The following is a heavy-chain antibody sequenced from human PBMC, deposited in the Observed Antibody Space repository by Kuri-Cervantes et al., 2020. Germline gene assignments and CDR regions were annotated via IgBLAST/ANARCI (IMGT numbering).Heavy chain of an antibody. Sequence: GSLRLSCTVSGGSISSSSYYWGWIRQPPGKGLEWIGSIYYSGSTYYNPSLKSRVTISVDTSKNQFSLKLSSVTAADTAVYYCARVNQGGFDYWGQGTLVTVSS. CDR3: ARVNQGGFDY. CDR1: GGSISSSSYY. J-gene: IGHJ4*02. CDR2: IYYSGST. V-gene: IGHV4-39*07. D-gene: IGHD1-14*01.